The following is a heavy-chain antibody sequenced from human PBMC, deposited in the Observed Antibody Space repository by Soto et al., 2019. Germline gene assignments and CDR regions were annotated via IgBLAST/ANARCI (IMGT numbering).Heavy chain of an antibody. D-gene: IGHD6-19*01. CDR1: GGSFSGYY. V-gene: IGHV4-59*12. CDR3: ARGYSSRWGPFRF. CDR2: IYYSGST. Sequence: QVQLQESGPGLLKPSETLSLTCTVSGGSFSGYYWSWIRQPPGKGLEWIGDIYYSGSTNYNPSLKSRVTISVDTSKNQFSLKLSSVTAADTAVYYCARGYSSRWGPFRFWGQGTLVTVSS. J-gene: IGHJ4*02.